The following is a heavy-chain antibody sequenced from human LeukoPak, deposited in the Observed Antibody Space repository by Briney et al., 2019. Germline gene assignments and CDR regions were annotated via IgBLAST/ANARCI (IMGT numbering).Heavy chain of an antibody. Sequence: GGSLRLSCAASGFTFSTYWMHWVRQAPGKGLVWVSRIKSDGSTNYADSVKGRFTISRDNAKNTVSLQMNSLRAEDTAVYYCARVGGGSHYFDYWGQGTLATVSS. CDR1: GFTFSTYW. CDR3: ARVGGGSHYFDY. V-gene: IGHV3-74*01. D-gene: IGHD1-26*01. CDR2: IKSDGST. J-gene: IGHJ4*02.